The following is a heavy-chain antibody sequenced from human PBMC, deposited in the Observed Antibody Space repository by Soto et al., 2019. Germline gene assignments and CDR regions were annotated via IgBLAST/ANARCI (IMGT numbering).Heavy chain of an antibody. Sequence: PGGSLRLSCAASGFTFSNYGINWVGQSPGKGPEWISHISSSGGIIYYADSVKGRFTISRDNAKNSLYLQMNSRRGEDTAVYYCAREGSVSSSDYYAYYYGMDVWGQGTTVTVSS. V-gene: IGHV3-48*03. D-gene: IGHD3-10*01. CDR3: AREGSVSSSDYYAYYYGMDV. CDR2: ISSSGGII. J-gene: IGHJ6*02. CDR1: GFTFSNYG.